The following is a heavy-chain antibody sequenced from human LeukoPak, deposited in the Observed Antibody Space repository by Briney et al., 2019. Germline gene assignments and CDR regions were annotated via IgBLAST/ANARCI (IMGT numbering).Heavy chain of an antibody. V-gene: IGHV3-73*01. J-gene: IGHJ6*03. CDR3: TRLPLGYYYMDV. CDR1: GFTFSGSA. CDR2: IRSKANSYAT. Sequence: GGSLRLFCAASGFTFSGSAMHWVRQASGKGLEWVGRIRSKANSYATAYAASVKGRFTISRDDSKNTAYLQMNSLKTEDTAVYYCTRLPLGYYYMDVWGKGTTVTVSS. D-gene: IGHD1-1*01.